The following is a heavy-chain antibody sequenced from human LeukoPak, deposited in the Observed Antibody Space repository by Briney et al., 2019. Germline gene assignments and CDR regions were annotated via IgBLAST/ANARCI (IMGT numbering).Heavy chain of an antibody. Sequence: GASVKVSCKASGYTFTSYGISWVRQAPGQGLEWMGWISAYNGNTNYAQKLQGRVTMTTDTSTSTAYMELRSLRSDDTAVYYCARALHSSGWYTDFDYWGQGTLVTVSS. J-gene: IGHJ4*02. CDR1: GYTFTSYG. D-gene: IGHD6-19*01. CDR3: ARALHSSGWYTDFDY. V-gene: IGHV1-18*01. CDR2: ISAYNGNT.